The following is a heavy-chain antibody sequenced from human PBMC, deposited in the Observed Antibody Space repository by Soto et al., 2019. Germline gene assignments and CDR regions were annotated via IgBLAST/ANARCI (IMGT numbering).Heavy chain of an antibody. CDR3: ARDRRGIQRGAQFTYYYGMDV. J-gene: IGHJ6*02. CDR1: GYTFTSYY. V-gene: IGHV1-46*01. D-gene: IGHD5-18*01. CDR2: INPSGGST. Sequence: ASVKVSCKASGYTFTSYYMHWVRQAPGQGLEWMGIINPSGGSTSYAQKFQGRVTMTRDTSTSTAYMELRSLRSDDTAVYYCARDRRGIQRGAQFTYYYGMDVWGQGTTVTVSS.